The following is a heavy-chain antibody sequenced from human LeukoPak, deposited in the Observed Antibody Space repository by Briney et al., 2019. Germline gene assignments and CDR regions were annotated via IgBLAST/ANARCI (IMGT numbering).Heavy chain of an antibody. D-gene: IGHD2-2*01. CDR1: GGSISNYY. V-gene: IGHV4-4*07. J-gene: IGHJ5*02. Sequence: SETLSLTCIVSGGSISNYYWSWIRQPAGKGLEWIGRIYTSGSTDYNPSLKTQVTMSLDTSKNQFSLKMSSVTAADTAAYYCARDKMYQLPHNWFDPWGQGTLVTVSS. CDR2: IYTSGST. CDR3: ARDKMYQLPHNWFDP.